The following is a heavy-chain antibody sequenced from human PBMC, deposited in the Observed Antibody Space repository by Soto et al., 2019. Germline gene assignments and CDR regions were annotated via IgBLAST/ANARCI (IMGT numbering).Heavy chain of an antibody. Sequence: QVQLVQSGAEVKKPGASVKVSCKASGYTFTNFGISWVRQAPGQGLEWMGWISAYNGNTNYAQKFQGRVTMTTDTATSTAYMGVRSLRLDGTAVNYGARGGTPIDYWGQGTLVTVSS. J-gene: IGHJ4*02. CDR1: GYTFTNFG. D-gene: IGHD3-16*01. CDR2: ISAYNGNT. V-gene: IGHV1-18*01. CDR3: ARGGTPIDY.